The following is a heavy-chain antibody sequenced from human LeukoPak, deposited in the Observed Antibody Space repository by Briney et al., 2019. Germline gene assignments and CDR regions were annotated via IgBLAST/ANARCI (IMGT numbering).Heavy chain of an antibody. D-gene: IGHD6-13*01. J-gene: IGHJ4*02. Sequence: PSETLSLTCAVYGGSFSGYYWSWIRQPPGKGLEWIGEINHSGSTNYNPSLKSRVTISVDTSKNQFSLKLSSVTAADTAVYYCARIYSSSWYANYYFDYWGQGTLVTVSS. V-gene: IGHV4-34*01. CDR2: INHSGST. CDR3: ARIYSSSWYANYYFDY. CDR1: GGSFSGYY.